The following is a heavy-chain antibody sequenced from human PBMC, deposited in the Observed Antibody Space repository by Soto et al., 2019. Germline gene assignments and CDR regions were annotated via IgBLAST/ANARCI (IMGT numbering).Heavy chain of an antibody. CDR2: IYFSGYT. D-gene: IGHD6-13*01. J-gene: IGHJ4*02. V-gene: IGHV4-59*01. CDR3: AGGIAQIQLDY. CDR1: GGSMSPYY. Sequence: SETLSLTCTVSGGSMSPYYWSWIRQTPGKGLEWIAYIYFSGYTNYSPSLKSRVTISVDTSKNQFSLELNSVTAADTAVYYCAGGIAQIQLDYWGQGTLVTVST.